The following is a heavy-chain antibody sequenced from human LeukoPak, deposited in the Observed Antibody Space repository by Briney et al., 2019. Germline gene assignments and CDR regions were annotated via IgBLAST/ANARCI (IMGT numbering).Heavy chain of an antibody. CDR2: ISGSGGST. J-gene: IGHJ4*02. CDR1: GFTFSSYA. Sequence: GGSLRLSCAASGFTFSSYAMSWVRQAPGKGLEWVSAISGSGGSTYYADSVKGRFTISRDNAKNSLYLQMNSLRAEDTAVYYCASFHSSGWKEGWYFDYWGQGTLVTVSS. CDR3: ASFHSSGWKEGWYFDY. D-gene: IGHD6-19*01. V-gene: IGHV3-23*01.